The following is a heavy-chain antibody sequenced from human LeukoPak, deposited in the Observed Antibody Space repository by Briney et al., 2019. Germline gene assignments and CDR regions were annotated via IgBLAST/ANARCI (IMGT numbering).Heavy chain of an antibody. V-gene: IGHV1-69*13. CDR1: GGTFSSYA. CDR2: IIPIFGTA. CDR3: ARDHHYYDSSGYYD. D-gene: IGHD3-22*01. J-gene: IGHJ4*02. Sequence: GASVKVSCRASGGTFSSYAISWVRQAPGQGLEWMGGIIPIFGTANYAQKFQGGVTITADESTSTAYMELSSLRSEDTAVYYCARDHHYYDSSGYYDWGQGTLVTVSS.